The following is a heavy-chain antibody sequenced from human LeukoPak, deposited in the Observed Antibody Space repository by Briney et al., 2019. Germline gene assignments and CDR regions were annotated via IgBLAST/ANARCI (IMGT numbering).Heavy chain of an antibody. Sequence: GGSLRLSCAASGFTFSTSWMTWVRQAPGKGLEWVASINQDGGEIHYVDSVKGRFTISRDNAKSSLYLQMNSLRAEDTAVYYCAREPYSGSYGAYHYYYMDVWGKGTTVTISS. V-gene: IGHV3-7*01. CDR2: INQDGGEI. CDR3: AREPYSGSYGAYHYYYMDV. D-gene: IGHD1-26*01. CDR1: GFTFSTSW. J-gene: IGHJ6*03.